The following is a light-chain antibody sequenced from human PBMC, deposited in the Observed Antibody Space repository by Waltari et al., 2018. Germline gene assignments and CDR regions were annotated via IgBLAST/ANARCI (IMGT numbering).Light chain of an antibody. Sequence: SYVVTPPPSVSVAPGETATLTCGGDNIGTYSVHWYQQKAGQAPVLVIFYDRDRPSGIPDRFSGSNSGNTATLTISRVEAGDEARYYCHVWHPHVDPGVFGTGTEVTVL. J-gene: IGLJ1*01. CDR3: HVWHPHVDPGV. CDR2: YDR. CDR1: NIGTYS. V-gene: IGLV3-21*04.